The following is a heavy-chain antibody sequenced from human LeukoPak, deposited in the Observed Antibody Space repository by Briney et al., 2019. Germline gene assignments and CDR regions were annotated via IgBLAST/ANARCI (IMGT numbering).Heavy chain of an antibody. CDR3: ARGGIMQSSSPGLQYFDL. CDR2: IGDSGGST. V-gene: IGHV3-23*01. CDR1: GFTFSSYA. Sequence: GGSLRLSCAASGFTFSSYAMSWVRQAPGKGLEWVSVIGDSGGSTYYADSVKGRFTISRDNSKNTLYLQMNSLRAEDTAVYYCARGGIMQSSSPGLQYFDLWGRGTLVSVSS. D-gene: IGHD6-6*01. J-gene: IGHJ2*01.